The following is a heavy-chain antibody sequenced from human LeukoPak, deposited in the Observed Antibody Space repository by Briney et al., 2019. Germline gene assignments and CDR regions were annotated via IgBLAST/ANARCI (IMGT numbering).Heavy chain of an antibody. CDR1: GFTFGSYS. CDR2: ISSSSSTI. V-gene: IGHV3-48*01. J-gene: IGHJ6*02. Sequence: GGSLRLSCAASGFTFGSYSMNWVRQAPGKGLEWVSYISSSSSTIYYADSVKGRFTISRDNAKNSLYLQMNSLRAEDTAVYYCARGDYDFWSGYLYGMDVWGQGTTVTVSS. D-gene: IGHD3-3*01. CDR3: ARGDYDFWSGYLYGMDV.